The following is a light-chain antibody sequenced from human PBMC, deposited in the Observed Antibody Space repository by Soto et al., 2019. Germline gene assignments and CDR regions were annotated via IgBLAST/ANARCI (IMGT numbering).Light chain of an antibody. Sequence: DIQMTQSPSSLSASIGDRVTITCRASQTIRNYLNWYQQKPGQAPKLLIFGASSLQSGVPSRFSVSESGTDFTLTISSLQPEDFATYYCQPTYSAPRTFGQGTKLEIK. CDR1: QTIRNY. V-gene: IGKV1-39*01. CDR2: GAS. J-gene: IGKJ2*01. CDR3: QPTYSAPRT.